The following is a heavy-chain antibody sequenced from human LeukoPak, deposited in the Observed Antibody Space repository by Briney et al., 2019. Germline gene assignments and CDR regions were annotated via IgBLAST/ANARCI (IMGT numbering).Heavy chain of an antibody. CDR3: ARAPTVGYDY. Sequence: GGSLRLPCAASGFTFSSYWMHWVRQAPGKGLEWVSSISSSSSYIYYADSVKGRFTISRDNAKNSLYLQMNSLRAEDTAVYYCARAPTVGYDYWGQGTLVTVSS. J-gene: IGHJ4*02. CDR2: ISSSSSYI. CDR1: GFTFSSYW. V-gene: IGHV3-21*01. D-gene: IGHD4-23*01.